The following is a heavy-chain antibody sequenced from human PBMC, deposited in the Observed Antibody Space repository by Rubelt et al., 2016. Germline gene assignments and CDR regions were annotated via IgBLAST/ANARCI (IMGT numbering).Heavy chain of an antibody. Sequence: QLQLQESGPGLVKPSETLSLTCTVSGGSISSSSYYWGWIRQPPGKGLEWIGSIYYSGSTYYNPSLKSRVTISVDTSKNQFSLKPSSVTAADTAVYYCAKPVVGSSWSVFDYWGQGTLVTVSS. V-gene: IGHV4-39*07. J-gene: IGHJ4*02. CDR2: IYYSGST. CDR1: GGSISSSSYY. CDR3: AKPVVGSSWSVFDY. D-gene: IGHD6-13*01.